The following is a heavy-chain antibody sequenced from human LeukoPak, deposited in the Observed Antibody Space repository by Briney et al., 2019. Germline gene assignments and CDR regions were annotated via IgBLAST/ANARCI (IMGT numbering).Heavy chain of an antibody. CDR1: GYTFTSYY. D-gene: IGHD3-10*01. V-gene: IGHV1-46*01. Sequence: GASVKVSCKASGYTFTSYYMHWVRQAPGQGLEWMGIINPSGGSTSYAQKFQGRVTMTRDTSMSTVYMELSSLRSEDTAVYYCARSLGPPLGPQWFGELAGLLWGQGTLVTVSS. CDR3: ARSLGPPLGPQWFGELAGLL. CDR2: INPSGGST. J-gene: IGHJ4*02.